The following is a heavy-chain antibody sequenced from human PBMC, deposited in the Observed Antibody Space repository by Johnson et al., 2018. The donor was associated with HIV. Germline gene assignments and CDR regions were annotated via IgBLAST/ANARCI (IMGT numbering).Heavy chain of an antibody. CDR3: ARGGSRITIFGVDINLGAFDI. Sequence: VQLVESGGGLIQPEGSLRLSCAASGFTVSSNYMSWVRQATGKGLEWVSAIGTAGDTYYAGSVKGRFTISRENAKNSLYLKMTSLRAGDTAVYYCARGGSRITIFGVDINLGAFDIWGQGTMVIVSS. CDR2: IGTAGDT. D-gene: IGHD3-3*01. V-gene: IGHV3-13*01. CDR1: GFTVSSNY. J-gene: IGHJ3*02.